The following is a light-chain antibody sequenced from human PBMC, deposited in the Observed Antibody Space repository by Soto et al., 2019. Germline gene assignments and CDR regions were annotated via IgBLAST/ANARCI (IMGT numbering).Light chain of an antibody. V-gene: IGKV1-27*01. CDR2: SAS. CDR1: QVITNF. Sequence: DIQMTQSPSSLSASVGDRVTITCRASQVITNFLAWYQQKPGKVPRLLIYSASTLQSGVPSRFSGSGSGTDFTLTISSLQPEDVGTYYCQKYNSAPLTFGGGTKVDI. J-gene: IGKJ4*01. CDR3: QKYNSAPLT.